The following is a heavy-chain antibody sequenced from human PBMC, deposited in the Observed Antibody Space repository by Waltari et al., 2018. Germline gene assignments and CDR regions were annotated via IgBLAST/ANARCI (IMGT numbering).Heavy chain of an antibody. J-gene: IGHJ6*02. D-gene: IGHD3-22*01. CDR2: ISYNGRNI. CDR3: ARDYCDRTNCHGMDV. Sequence: QVQLVESGGGVVQPGRSLRLTCAASEFTIRSHAMHWVRQATGKGLEWVAVISYNGRNIYYEDSVKGRFTISRDNSNKTLYLQMNSLRPEDTAVYYCARDYCDRTNCHGMDVWGQGTTVTVSS. CDR1: EFTIRSHA. V-gene: IGHV3-30*04.